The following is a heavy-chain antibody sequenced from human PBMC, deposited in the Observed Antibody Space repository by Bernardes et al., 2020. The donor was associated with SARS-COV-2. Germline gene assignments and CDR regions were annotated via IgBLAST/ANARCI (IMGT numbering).Heavy chain of an antibody. CDR1: GFTFTKYW. Sequence: GGSLRLSCVGSGFTFTKYWMHWGRQAPGNGLVWVARINGDGNNRDYADSVRGRLTISRDNVKSAVYLQMNSLRDDNTAVYYCATGGDGRTAPGMDVWGRGTTVTVSS. V-gene: IGHV3-74*01. D-gene: IGHD3-16*01. CDR2: INGDGNNR. J-gene: IGHJ6*02. CDR3: ATGGDGRTAPGMDV.